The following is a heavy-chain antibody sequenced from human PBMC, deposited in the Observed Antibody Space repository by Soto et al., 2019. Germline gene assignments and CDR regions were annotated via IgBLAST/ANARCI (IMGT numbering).Heavy chain of an antibody. D-gene: IGHD4-17*01. J-gene: IGHJ4*02. CDR2: INPDGSTT. CDR3: ATCTKGTYGKFDY. V-gene: IGHV3-74*01. Sequence: EVQLVESGGGLVQPGGSLRLSCAASEFSFSSYWMHWVRQAPGKGLVWVSRINPDGSTTTYADSVKGRFTISRDNAKNTLYLQMSSLRAEDTAVYYCATCTKGTYGKFDYWGQGALVTVSS. CDR1: EFSFSSYW.